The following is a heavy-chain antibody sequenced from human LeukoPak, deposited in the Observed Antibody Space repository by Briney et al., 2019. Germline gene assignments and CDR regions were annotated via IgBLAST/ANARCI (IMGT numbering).Heavy chain of an antibody. Sequence: SQTLSLTCTVSGVSISSGSYYWGWIRQPPGKGLEWIGSIYYSGSTYYNPSLKSRVTISVDTSKNQFSLKLSSVTAADTAVYYCARLKVEMATARRGPFDYWGQGTLVTVSS. D-gene: IGHD5-24*01. CDR3: ARLKVEMATARRGPFDY. J-gene: IGHJ4*02. CDR1: GVSISSGSYY. CDR2: IYYSGST. V-gene: IGHV4-39*07.